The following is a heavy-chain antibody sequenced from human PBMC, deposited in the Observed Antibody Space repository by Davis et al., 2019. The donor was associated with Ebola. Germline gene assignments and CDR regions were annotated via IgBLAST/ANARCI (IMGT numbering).Heavy chain of an antibody. CDR2: IIPIFRTA. CDR1: GGTFSSYA. Sequence: SVKVSCKASGGTFSSYAISWVRQAPGQGLEWMGGIIPIFRTANYAQKFQGRVTITADESTTTAYMELSSLRSEDTAVYYCARRKHYYDSSGYYFDDWGQGTLVTVSS. CDR3: ARRKHYYDSSGYYFDD. V-gene: IGHV1-69*13. D-gene: IGHD3-22*01. J-gene: IGHJ4*02.